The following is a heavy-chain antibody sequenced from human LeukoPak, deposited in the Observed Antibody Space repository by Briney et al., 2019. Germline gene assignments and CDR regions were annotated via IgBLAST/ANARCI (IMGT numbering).Heavy chain of an antibody. D-gene: IGHD6-19*01. V-gene: IGHV3-23*01. CDR2: ISGSGGST. J-gene: IGHJ4*02. Sequence: GGSLRLSCAASGFTFSSYAMSWVRQAPGKGLEWVSAISGSGGSTYYANSVKGRFTISRDNSKNTLYLQMNSLRAEDTAVYYCAKGGAAWGSIAVAGNFDYWGQGTLVTVSS. CDR3: AKGGAAWGSIAVAGNFDY. CDR1: GFTFSSYA.